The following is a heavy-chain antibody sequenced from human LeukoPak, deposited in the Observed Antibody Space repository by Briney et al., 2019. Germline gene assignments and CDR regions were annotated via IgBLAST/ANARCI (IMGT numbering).Heavy chain of an antibody. D-gene: IGHD4-17*01. V-gene: IGHV4-34*01. CDR3: ARDVGDGDYGWFDP. J-gene: IGHJ5*02. Sequence: SETLSLTCAVYGGSFSGYYWSWIRQPPGKGLEWIGTIYYSGSTYYNPSLKSRVTIAVDTSKNQFSLKLSSATAADTAMYYCARDVGDGDYGWFDPWGQGTLVTVSS. CDR1: GGSFSGYY. CDR2: IYYSGST.